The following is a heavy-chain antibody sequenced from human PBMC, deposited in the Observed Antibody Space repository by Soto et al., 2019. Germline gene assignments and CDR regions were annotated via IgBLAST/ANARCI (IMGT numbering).Heavy chain of an antibody. D-gene: IGHD3-10*01. J-gene: IGHJ5*02. Sequence: GGSLRLSCAVSGFSLGPYGVTWVRQTPEKGLEWVTGFSGGSGAIFYADSVRGRFTISRDSSTAYLQMNNLRPEDTAVYFCARWIGLCGSWGQGSLVTVSS. V-gene: IGHV3-23*01. CDR3: ARWIGLCGS. CDR2: FSGGSGAI. CDR1: GFSLGPYG.